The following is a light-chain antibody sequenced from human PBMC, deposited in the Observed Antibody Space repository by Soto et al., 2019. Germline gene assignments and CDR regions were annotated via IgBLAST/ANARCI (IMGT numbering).Light chain of an antibody. V-gene: IGKV3-15*01. CDR2: GAS. Sequence: EIVMTQSPATLSVSPGERATLSCRASQSVSSNLAWYQQKPGQAPRLLIYGASTRATGIPARFSGSGSGTEFTLTISSLLSEDFAVYYCKQYNNLPPTFGQGTKSDIK. CDR1: QSVSSN. J-gene: IGKJ1*01. CDR3: KQYNNLPPT.